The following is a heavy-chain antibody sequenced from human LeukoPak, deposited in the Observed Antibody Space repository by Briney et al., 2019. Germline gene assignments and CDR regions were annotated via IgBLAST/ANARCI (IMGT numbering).Heavy chain of an antibody. CDR2: ISSSGSTI. J-gene: IGHJ4*02. Sequence: GGSLRLSCAASGFTFSDYYMSWIRQAPGKGLEWVSYISSSGSTIYYADSVKGRFTISRDNAKNSLYLQMNSLRAEDTTVYYCARDLWNYPFDYWGQGTLVTVSS. CDR3: ARDLWNYPFDY. D-gene: IGHD1-7*01. V-gene: IGHV3-11*01. CDR1: GFTFSDYY.